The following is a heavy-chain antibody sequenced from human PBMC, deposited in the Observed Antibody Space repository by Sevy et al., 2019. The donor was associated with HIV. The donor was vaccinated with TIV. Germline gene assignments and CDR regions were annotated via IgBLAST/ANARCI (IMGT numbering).Heavy chain of an antibody. CDR3: ARDLLGYCSGGSCYGEVFDY. CDR2: IKQDGSEK. Sequence: GGSLRLSCAASGFTFSSYWMSWVRQAPGKGLEWVANIKQDGSEKYYVDSVKGRITISRDNAKNSLYLQMNSLRAEDTAVYYCARDLLGYCSGGSCYGEVFDYWGQGTLVTVSS. D-gene: IGHD2-15*01. J-gene: IGHJ4*02. V-gene: IGHV3-7*01. CDR1: GFTFSSYW.